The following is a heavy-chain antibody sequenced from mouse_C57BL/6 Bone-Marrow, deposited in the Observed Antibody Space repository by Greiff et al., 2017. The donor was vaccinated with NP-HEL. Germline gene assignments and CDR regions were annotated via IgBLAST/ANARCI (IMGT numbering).Heavy chain of an antibody. CDR1: GYTFTSYG. J-gene: IGHJ2*01. D-gene: IGHD2-3*01. V-gene: IGHV1-81*01. CDR2: IYPRSGNT. Sequence: QVQLKQSGAELARPGASVKLSCKASGYTFTSYGISWVKQRTGQGLEWIGEIYPRSGNTYYNEKFKGKATLTADKSSSTAYMELRSLTSEDSAVYFCARYDGYYLYFDYWGQGTTLTVSS. CDR3: ARYDGYYLYFDY.